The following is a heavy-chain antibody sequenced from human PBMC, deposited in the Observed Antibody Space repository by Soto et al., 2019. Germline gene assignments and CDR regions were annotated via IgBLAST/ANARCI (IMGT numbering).Heavy chain of an antibody. CDR1: GYTFSTYA. Sequence: QVQLVQSGAEERKPGASVKVSCKASGYTFSTYAMHWVRRAPGQSLEWMGWFNGGNGNIKYSQTFEGRVTITTDTAASTAYMELNMLRSEDTAVYYCARGNVRGGCLDYWGQGTLVSVSS. D-gene: IGHD3-10*01. CDR3: ARGNVRGGCLDY. J-gene: IGHJ4*02. CDR2: FNGGNGNI. V-gene: IGHV1-3*05.